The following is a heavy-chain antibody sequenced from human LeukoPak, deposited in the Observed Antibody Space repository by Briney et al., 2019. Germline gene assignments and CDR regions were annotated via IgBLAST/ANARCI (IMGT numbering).Heavy chain of an antibody. CDR2: IYSGGST. Sequence: GGSLRLSCAASEFSVGSNYMTWVRQAPGKGLEWVSLIYSGGSTYYAGSVKGRFTISRDNSKNTLYLQMNSLRAEDTAVYYCARDSDRDCTNGVCYTGWFDPWGQGTLVTVSS. D-gene: IGHD2-8*01. V-gene: IGHV3-66*01. J-gene: IGHJ5*02. CDR1: EFSVGSNY. CDR3: ARDSDRDCTNGVCYTGWFDP.